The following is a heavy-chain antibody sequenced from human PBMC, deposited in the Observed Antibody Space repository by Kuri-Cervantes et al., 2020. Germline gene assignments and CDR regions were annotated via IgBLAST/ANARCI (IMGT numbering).Heavy chain of an antibody. CDR3: AHKGVVTAFDI. V-gene: IGHV2-5*02. D-gene: IGHD3-3*01. CDR1: GFSLSTSGVG. J-gene: IGHJ3*02. CDR2: IYWDDDK. Sequence: SGPTLVKPPQTLTLTCTFSGFSLSTSGVGVGWIRQPPGKALEWLALIYWDDDKRYSPSLKSRLTITKDTSKNQVVLAMTNMDPVDTATYYCAHKGVVTAFDIWGLGTMVTVSS.